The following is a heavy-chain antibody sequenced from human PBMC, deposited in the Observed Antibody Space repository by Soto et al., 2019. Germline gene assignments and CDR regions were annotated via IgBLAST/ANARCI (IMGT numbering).Heavy chain of an antibody. V-gene: IGHV3-30*18. CDR2: MSNEGRNK. CDR1: GFTFSSYG. J-gene: IGHJ6*01. Sequence: GGSLRLSCAASGFTFSSYGMHWVRQAPGKGLEWVAVMSNEGRNKYYADSVKGRFTISRDNSKNTLYLQMNSLRAEDTAVYYCAKVANYYDNSGYYLSWHYYSYGMDVWGQGTTVTVSS. CDR3: AKVANYYDNSGYYLSWHYYSYGMDV. D-gene: IGHD3-22*01.